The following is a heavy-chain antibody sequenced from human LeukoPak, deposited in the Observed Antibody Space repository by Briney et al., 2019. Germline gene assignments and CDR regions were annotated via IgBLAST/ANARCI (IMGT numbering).Heavy chain of an antibody. CDR2: ITTSGGGT. Sequence: GGSLRLSCAASGFTFSPYGMAWVRQTPGKGLEWVSSITTSGGGTYYADSVKGRFTISRDNSKNTLYLQMNSLRAEDTAVYYCAKEGNVAVTTYDYWGQGTLVTVSS. CDR1: GFTFSPYG. V-gene: IGHV3-23*01. D-gene: IGHD2-21*02. CDR3: AKEGNVAVTTYDY. J-gene: IGHJ4*02.